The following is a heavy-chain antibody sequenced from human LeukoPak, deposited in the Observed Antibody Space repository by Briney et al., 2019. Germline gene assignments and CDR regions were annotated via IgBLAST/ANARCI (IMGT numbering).Heavy chain of an antibody. CDR2: ISYDGSNK. V-gene: IGHV3-30*18. CDR1: RFTFSVYG. Sequence: GGSLRLSCAASRFTFSVYGMLWVRQAPGKGLEWVAVISYDGSNKFYADSVKGRFTISRDNSKNTLYLQMNSLRVEDTAVYYCAEGPTRVRGAFDIWGQGTMVTVSS. J-gene: IGHJ3*02. CDR3: AEGPTRVRGAFDI. D-gene: IGHD3-22*01.